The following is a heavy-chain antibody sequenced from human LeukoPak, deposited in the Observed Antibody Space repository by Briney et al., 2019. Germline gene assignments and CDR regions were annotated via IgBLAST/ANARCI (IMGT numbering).Heavy chain of an antibody. J-gene: IGHJ2*01. CDR3: ARDGSGSYYLDWYFDL. CDR1: GGSFSGYY. CDR2: INHSGST. Sequence: SETLSLTCAVYGGSFSGYYWSWIRQPPGKGLEWIGEINHSGSTNYNPSLKSRVTISVDTSKNQFSLKLSSVTAADTAVYYCARDGSGSYYLDWYFDLWGRGTLVTVSS. D-gene: IGHD3-10*01. V-gene: IGHV4-34*01.